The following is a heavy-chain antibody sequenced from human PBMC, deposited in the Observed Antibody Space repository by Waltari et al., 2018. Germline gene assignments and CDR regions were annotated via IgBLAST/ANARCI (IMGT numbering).Heavy chain of an antibody. V-gene: IGHV3-74*01. J-gene: IGHJ4*02. CDR3: VREKDLNGGCVFDY. D-gene: IGHD2-8*01. CDR1: GLPFSNYW. CDR2: TNKDGSVT. Sequence: EVQLVESGGGLVQPGGSLSSPCAASGLPFSNYWMDWVRQVPGKGLVWVERTNKDGSVTSYADSVEGRLTISRDNAKNTLHLQMTGLTAEDTAVYYCVREKDLNGGCVFDYWGRGTLVTVSS.